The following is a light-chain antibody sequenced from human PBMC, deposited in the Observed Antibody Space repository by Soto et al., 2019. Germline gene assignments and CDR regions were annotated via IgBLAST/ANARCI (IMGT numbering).Light chain of an antibody. CDR3: QQYYSSPWT. V-gene: IGKV4-1*01. J-gene: IGKJ1*01. CDR2: WAS. CDR1: QTVLYNSNNKNY. Sequence: DIVMTQSPDSLAVSLGERATVNCKSSQTVLYNSNNKNYLAWYQQKPGQPPKLLIYWASTRESGVPDRFSGSGSGTDFTLTIGSLQAEDVAVYYCQQYYSSPWTFGQGTKVEI.